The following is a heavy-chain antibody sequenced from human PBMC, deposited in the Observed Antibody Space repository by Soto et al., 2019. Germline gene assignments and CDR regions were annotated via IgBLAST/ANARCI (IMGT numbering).Heavy chain of an antibody. V-gene: IGHV4-59*08. Sequence: SETVALTCTVSGGSISSYYGSWIRQRPGKGLEWIGYIFYTGSTNYNPSLKSRVLISVDTSKNQFSLKLRSVTAADTAVYYCARQDGYYYYIDVWGKGTTVTVSS. CDR2: IFYTGST. CDR1: GGSISSYY. J-gene: IGHJ6*03. CDR3: ARQDGYYYYIDV.